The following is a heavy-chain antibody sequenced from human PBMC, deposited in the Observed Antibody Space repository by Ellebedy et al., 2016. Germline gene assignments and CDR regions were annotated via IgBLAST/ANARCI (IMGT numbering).Heavy chain of an antibody. CDR1: GFTFSSYS. V-gene: IGHV3-21*01. D-gene: IGHD2-2*01. CDR2: ISSSSSYI. CDR3: ARDPDSYCSSTSCYSTQDY. Sequence: GESLKISXAASGFTFSSYSMNWVRQAPGKGLEWVSSISSSSSYIYYADSVKGRFTISRDNAKNSLYLQMNSLRAEDTAVYYCARDPDSYCSSTSCYSTQDYWGQGTLVTVSS. J-gene: IGHJ4*02.